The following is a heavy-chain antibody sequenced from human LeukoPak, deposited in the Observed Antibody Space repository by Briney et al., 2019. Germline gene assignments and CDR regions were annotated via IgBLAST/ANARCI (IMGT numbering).Heavy chain of an antibody. CDR1: GFTVSSKY. D-gene: IGHD4-17*01. CDR3: ARDSTTMTGGIFDY. J-gene: IGHJ4*02. V-gene: IGHV3-53*01. CDR2: IYSGVTT. Sequence: GGSLRLSCAASGFTVSSKYMSWDRQAPGKGLEWVSVIYSGVTTYYADSVKGRFTISRDISKNTLYLQMNSLRAEDTAVYYCARDSTTMTGGIFDYWGQGTLVTVSS.